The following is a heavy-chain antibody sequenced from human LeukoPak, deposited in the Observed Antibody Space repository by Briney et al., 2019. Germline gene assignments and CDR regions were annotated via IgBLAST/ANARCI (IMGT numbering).Heavy chain of an antibody. V-gene: IGHV5-51*01. CDR1: GSSFTSYW. CDR2: IYPGDSDT. D-gene: IGHD3-9*01. CDR3: ARLDILTGYYYY. Sequence: GESLKISCQGSGSSFTSYWIGWVRQVPGKGLECMGIIYPGDSDTRYSPSFQGQVTISADKSISTAYLQWSSLKASDTAMYYCARLDILTGYYYYWGQGTLVTVSS. J-gene: IGHJ4*02.